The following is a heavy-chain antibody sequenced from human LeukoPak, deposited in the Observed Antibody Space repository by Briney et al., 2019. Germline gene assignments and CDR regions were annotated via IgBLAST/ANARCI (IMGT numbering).Heavy chain of an antibody. D-gene: IGHD3-22*01. CDR3: ARGQGDDSSGYYFNY. V-gene: IGHV4-34*01. CDR2: INHSGST. J-gene: IGHJ4*02. Sequence: SETLSLTCAVYGGSFSGYYWSWIRQPPGKGLEWIGEINHSGSTNYNPSLKSRVTISVDTSKNQFSLKLSSVTAADTAVYYCARGQGDDSSGYYFNYWGQGTLVTVSS. CDR1: GGSFSGYY.